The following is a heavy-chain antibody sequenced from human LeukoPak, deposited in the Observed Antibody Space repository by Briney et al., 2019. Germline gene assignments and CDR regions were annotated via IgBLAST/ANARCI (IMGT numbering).Heavy chain of an antibody. D-gene: IGHD2/OR15-2a*01. CDR2: IKQDGSEK. J-gene: IGHJ4*02. CDR1: GFPFSTYW. Sequence: GGPLRLSCAASGFPFSTYWMTWVRQAPGKGLEWVANIKQDGSEKYYVDSVRGRFTISRDNAKNSLYLQMNSLRAEDTAVYYCARDSSMARDYWGQGTLVIVSS. V-gene: IGHV3-7*01. CDR3: ARDSSMARDY.